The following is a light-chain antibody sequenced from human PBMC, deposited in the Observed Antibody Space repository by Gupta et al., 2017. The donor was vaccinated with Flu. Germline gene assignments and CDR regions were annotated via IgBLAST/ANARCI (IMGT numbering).Light chain of an antibody. Sequence: GARVTITCQASQDINYYLDWYQQKPGKAPTLLIYDTSKLETGVPSRFSGSGSGTDFTLTISSLQPEDIAAYYCQQFHDLPPTFGQGTRLEI. V-gene: IGKV1-33*01. CDR2: DTS. CDR1: QDINYY. J-gene: IGKJ5*01. CDR3: QQFHDLPPT.